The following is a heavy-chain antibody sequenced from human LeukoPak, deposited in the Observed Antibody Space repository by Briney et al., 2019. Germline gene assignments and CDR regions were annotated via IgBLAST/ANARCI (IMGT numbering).Heavy chain of an antibody. CDR3: XXXXAPYYYYYGMDV. J-gene: IGHJ6*02. CDR1: GFTFSSYV. CDR2: ISDNGVTS. Sequence: GGSLRLSCAASGFTFSSYVMNWVRQAPGKGLEWVSSISDNGVTSYYADSVKGRFTISRDNSDNTVYLQMNSLRAEDTAIYYXXXXXAPYYYYYGMDVWGQGTAVTVSS. V-gene: IGHV3-23*01.